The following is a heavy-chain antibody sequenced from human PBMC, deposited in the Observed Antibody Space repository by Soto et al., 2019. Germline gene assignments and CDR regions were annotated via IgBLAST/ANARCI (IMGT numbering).Heavy chain of an antibody. V-gene: IGHV1-18*01. CDR2: ISAYNGNT. CDR1: GYTFTSYG. J-gene: IGHJ4*02. D-gene: IGHD6-19*01. Sequence: QVPLVQSGAEVKKPGASVKVSCKASGYTFTSYGIIWVRQAPGQGLEWMGWISAYNGNTNYAQKLQGRVTMTADTSMSTAYMELRSLRSDDTAVYYCARAYSSGWWRYRGPPDFDYWGQGTLVTVSS. CDR3: ARAYSSGWWRYRGPPDFDY.